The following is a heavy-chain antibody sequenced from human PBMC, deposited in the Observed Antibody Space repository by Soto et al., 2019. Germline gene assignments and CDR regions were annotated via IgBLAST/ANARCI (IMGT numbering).Heavy chain of an antibody. D-gene: IGHD6-13*01. V-gene: IGHV3-9*01. Sequence: GGSLRLSCAASGFTFDDYAMHWVRQAPGKGLEWVSGISWNSGSIGYADSVKGRFTISRDNAKNSLYLQMNSLRAEDTALYYCAKDIEAAAVYYFDYWGQGTLVTVSS. CDR1: GFTFDDYA. CDR2: ISWNSGSI. J-gene: IGHJ4*02. CDR3: AKDIEAAAVYYFDY.